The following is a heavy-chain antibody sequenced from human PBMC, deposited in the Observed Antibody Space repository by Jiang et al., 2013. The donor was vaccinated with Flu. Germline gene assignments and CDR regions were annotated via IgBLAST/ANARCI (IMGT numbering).Heavy chain of an antibody. CDR2: ISVYNGNR. J-gene: IGHJ4*01. V-gene: IGHV1-18*01. CDR3: ARAHYIWETYQHIRYLDY. Sequence: SGAEVKKSGASVKVSCKASGYTFLNYGISWVRQAPGQGLEWMGWISVYNGNRNYAQKFKGRATLTADTSTSTAYMELRSLGSDDTAVYFCARAHYIWETYQHIRYLDY. D-gene: IGHD3-16*01. CDR1: GYTFLNYG.